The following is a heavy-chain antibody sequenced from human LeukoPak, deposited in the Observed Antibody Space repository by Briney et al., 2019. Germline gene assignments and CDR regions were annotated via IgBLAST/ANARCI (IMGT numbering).Heavy chain of an antibody. Sequence: ASVTVSCKASGYTFTGYYMHWVRQAPGQGLEWMGWINPNSGGTNYAQKFQGRVTMTRDTSISTAYMELSRLRSDDTAVYYCARGYSSGWYEIDYWGQGTLVTVSS. CDR3: ARGYSSGWYEIDY. J-gene: IGHJ4*02. CDR2: INPNSGGT. D-gene: IGHD6-19*01. V-gene: IGHV1-2*02. CDR1: GYTFTGYY.